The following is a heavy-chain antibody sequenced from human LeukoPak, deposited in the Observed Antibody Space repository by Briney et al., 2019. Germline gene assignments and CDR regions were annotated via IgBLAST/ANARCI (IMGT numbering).Heavy chain of an antibody. CDR2: ISSSGSTI. J-gene: IGHJ4*02. D-gene: IGHD3-22*01. Sequence: PGGSLRLSCAASGFTFSSYEMDWVRQAPGKGLEWVSYISSSGSTIYYADSVKGRFTISRDNAKNSLYLQMNSLRAEDTAVYYCARSAFYDSSGYCFDYWGQGTLVTVSS. CDR1: GFTFSSYE. CDR3: ARSAFYDSSGYCFDY. V-gene: IGHV3-48*03.